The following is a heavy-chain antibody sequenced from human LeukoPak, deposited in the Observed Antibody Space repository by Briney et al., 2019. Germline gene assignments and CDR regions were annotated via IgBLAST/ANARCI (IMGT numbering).Heavy chain of an antibody. D-gene: IGHD3-22*01. CDR1: GFTFSSYS. CDR2: ISTTSSYI. V-gene: IGHV3-21*01. J-gene: IGHJ4*02. Sequence: GGSLRLSCVASGFTFSSYSMNWVRQAPGKGLEWVSGISTTSSYIYYADSVKGRFTISRDNAKNSMYLQMNSLRAEDTALYYCARTVSSSGGIDYWGQGTLVTVSS. CDR3: ARTVSSSGGIDY.